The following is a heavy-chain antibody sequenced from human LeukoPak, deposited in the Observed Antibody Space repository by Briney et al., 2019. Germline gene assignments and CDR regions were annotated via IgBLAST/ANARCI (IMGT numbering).Heavy chain of an antibody. CDR1: GFTFSSYA. D-gene: IGHD5-18*01. J-gene: IGHJ3*02. CDR2: ISSSGAYI. Sequence: PGGSLRLSCAASGFTFSSYAMNWVRQAPGKGLQWVSSISSSGAYIYYADSVKGRFTISRDNANNSLYLQMSSLRAEDSSVFYCARGLAMGDGFDIWGQGTMVTVSS. V-gene: IGHV3-21*01. CDR3: ARGLAMGDGFDI.